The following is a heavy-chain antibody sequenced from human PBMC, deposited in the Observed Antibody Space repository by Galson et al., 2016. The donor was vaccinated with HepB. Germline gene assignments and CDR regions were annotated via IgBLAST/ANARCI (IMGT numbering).Heavy chain of an antibody. Sequence: SLRLSCAASAFTFNSYWMSWVRQAPGKGLEWVSVISGSGDRRYYADSVKGRFIISRDNSKNTVYLQMNSLRVEDTAVYYCAKDLDIVVVPSAIDYWGQGTLVTVSS. CDR2: ISGSGDRR. D-gene: IGHD2-2*01. V-gene: IGHV3-23*01. CDR1: AFTFNSYW. J-gene: IGHJ4*02. CDR3: AKDLDIVVVPSAIDY.